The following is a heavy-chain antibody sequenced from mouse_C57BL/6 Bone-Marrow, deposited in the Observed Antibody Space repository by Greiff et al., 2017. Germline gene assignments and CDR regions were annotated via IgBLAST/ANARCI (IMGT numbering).Heavy chain of an antibody. J-gene: IGHJ2*01. V-gene: IGHV1-15*01. Sequence: VQLMESGAELVRPGASVTLSCKASGYTFTDYEMHWVKQTPVHGLEWIGAIDPETGGTAYNQKFKGKAILTADKSSSTAYMELRSLTSEDSAVYYCTGNGDYWGQGTTLTVSS. CDR1: GYTFTDYE. CDR2: IDPETGGT. CDR3: TGNGDY.